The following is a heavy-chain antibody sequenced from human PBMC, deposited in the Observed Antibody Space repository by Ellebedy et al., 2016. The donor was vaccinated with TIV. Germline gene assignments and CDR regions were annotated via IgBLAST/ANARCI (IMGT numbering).Heavy chain of an antibody. CDR2: ISGSGGST. D-gene: IGHD6-19*01. V-gene: IGHV3-23*01. J-gene: IGHJ4*02. CDR3: AKDDEAG. Sequence: GESLKISXAASAFTFSSYAMSWVRHAPGKGLEWVSAISGSGGSTYYADSVKGRFTISRDNSKNTLYLQMNSLRAEDTAVYYCAKDDEAGWGQGTLVTVSS. CDR1: AFTFSSYA.